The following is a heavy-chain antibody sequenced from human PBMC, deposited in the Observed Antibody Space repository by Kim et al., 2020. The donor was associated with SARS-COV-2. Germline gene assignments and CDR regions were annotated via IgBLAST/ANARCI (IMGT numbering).Heavy chain of an antibody. CDR3: AKDKAPPYSSSWYPPDY. CDR1: GFTFSSYG. CDR2: ISYDGSNK. V-gene: IGHV3-30*18. D-gene: IGHD6-13*01. Sequence: GGSLRLSCAASGFTFSSYGMHWVRQAPGKGLEWVAVISYDGSNKYYADSVKGRFTISRDNSKNTLYLQVNSLRAEDTAVYYCAKDKAPPYSSSWYPPDYWGQGTLVTVSS. J-gene: IGHJ4*02.